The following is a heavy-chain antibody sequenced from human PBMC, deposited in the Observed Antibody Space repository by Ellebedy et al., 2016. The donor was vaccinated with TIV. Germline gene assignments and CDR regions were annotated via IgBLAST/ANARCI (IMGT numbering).Heavy chain of an antibody. V-gene: IGHV1-2*02. D-gene: IGHD7-27*01. CDR3: ARSGAKYYYYYSMDV. CDR2: MNPNSGGT. Sequence: ASVKVSXXASGYTFTGYHVSWVRQAPGQGLESMGWMNPNSGGTNYAQKFQGRVTMTRDTSISTAYMELSRLRSDDTAVYYCARSGAKYYYYYSMDVWGQGTTVTVSS. J-gene: IGHJ6*02. CDR1: GYTFTGYH.